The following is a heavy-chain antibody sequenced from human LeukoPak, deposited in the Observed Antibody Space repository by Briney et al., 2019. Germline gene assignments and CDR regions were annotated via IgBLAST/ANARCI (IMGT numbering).Heavy chain of an antibody. J-gene: IGHJ4*02. CDR2: INPNSGGT. CDR3: ARVRVGATSYYFDY. Sequence: GASVKVSCKASGYTFTGYYMHWVRQAPGQGLEWMGWINPNSGGTNYAQKFQGWVTMTRDTSISTAYMELSRLRSDDTAVYYCARVRVGATSYYFDYWGQGTLVTVSS. CDR1: GYTFTGYY. D-gene: IGHD1-26*01. V-gene: IGHV1-2*04.